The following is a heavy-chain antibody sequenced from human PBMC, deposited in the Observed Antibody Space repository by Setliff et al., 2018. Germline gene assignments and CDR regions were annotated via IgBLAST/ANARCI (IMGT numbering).Heavy chain of an antibody. CDR3: ARGGFVGDL. D-gene: IGHD3-16*01. J-gene: IGHJ5*02. V-gene: IGHV3-21*05. Sequence: GGSLRLSCAASGFTVSGNDMTWGRLALGKGLEWVSYIHIYYRDSVKGRFTISRDNAKTSLYLQMDSLRVEDTAVYYCARGGFVGDLWGQGTLVTVSS. CDR2: IHI. CDR1: GFTVSGND.